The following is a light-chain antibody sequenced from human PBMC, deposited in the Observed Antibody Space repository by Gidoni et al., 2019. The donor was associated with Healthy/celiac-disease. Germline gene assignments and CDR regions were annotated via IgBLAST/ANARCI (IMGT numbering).Light chain of an antibody. V-gene: IGLV3-21*02. CDR1: DIAYKS. J-gene: IGLJ1*01. CDR2: DDK. CDR3: QVWDSLTDHYV. Sequence: SYVLTQPPSEAVAPGQTAKGTCGGDDIAYKSVHWYQQKPGKAPVLVVYDDKDRPSGIPDRFSGSNSGNTATLTITRIEPGDEADYYCQVWDSLTDHYVFGGGTKVTVL.